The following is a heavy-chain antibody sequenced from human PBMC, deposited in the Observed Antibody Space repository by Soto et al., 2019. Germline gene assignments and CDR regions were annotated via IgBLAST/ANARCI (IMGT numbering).Heavy chain of an antibody. D-gene: IGHD1-26*01. CDR3: ARDHMVGATTAYFQH. Sequence: GSLRLSCAASGFTFSNFNINWVRQAPGKGLEWVSSISSSSSYIYYADSVKGRFTISRDNAKNSLYLQMHSLRAEDTAVYYCARDHMVGATTAYFQHWGQGTLVTVSS. CDR2: ISSSSSYI. V-gene: IGHV3-21*01. J-gene: IGHJ1*01. CDR1: GFTFSNFN.